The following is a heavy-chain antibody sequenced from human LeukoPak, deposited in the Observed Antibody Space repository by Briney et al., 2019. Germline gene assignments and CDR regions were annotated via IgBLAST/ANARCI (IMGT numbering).Heavy chain of an antibody. D-gene: IGHD1-26*01. CDR3: TRESGAFSPFGF. V-gene: IGHV4-4*02. J-gene: IGHJ4*02. CDR1: GGSILTTNW. CDR2: VHLSGAS. Sequence: SETLSLTCAVSGGSILTTNWWSWVRQPPGKGLEWIGEVHLSGASNYNPSLKSRVNMSIDKSKNQLSLELTSVTAADTAIYYCTRESGAFSPFGFWGQGTLVTASS.